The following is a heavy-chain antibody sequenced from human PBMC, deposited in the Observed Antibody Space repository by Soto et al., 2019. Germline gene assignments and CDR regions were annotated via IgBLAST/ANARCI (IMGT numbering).Heavy chain of an antibody. CDR2: IIPIFGTA. CDR1: GGTFSSYS. J-gene: IGHJ4*02. Sequence: QVQLVQSGAEVKKPGSSVKVSCKSSGGTFSSYSINWVRHAPGQGLEWMGEIIPIFGTANYAQTFQGRVTITADESTSTAYMELRSLRSEDTAVYYCARDGGRHSGGIDYWGQGTLVTGSS. V-gene: IGHV1-69*01. CDR3: ARDGGRHSGGIDY. D-gene: IGHD1-26*01.